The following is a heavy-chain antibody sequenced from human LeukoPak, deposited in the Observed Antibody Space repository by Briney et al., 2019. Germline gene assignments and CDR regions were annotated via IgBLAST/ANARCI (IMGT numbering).Heavy chain of an antibody. Sequence: SETLSLTCTVSGGSISTYYWSWLRQPPGKGLEWIGYIYNSGRTNYNPSLESRVTISVDTSKNQFSLKLNSVTAADTAVYYCARWYYDYVWGSYRYPGHFDYWGQGTLVTVSS. V-gene: IGHV4-59*12. CDR2: IYNSGRT. CDR3: ARWYYDYVWGSYRYPGHFDY. J-gene: IGHJ4*02. D-gene: IGHD3-16*02. CDR1: GGSISTYY.